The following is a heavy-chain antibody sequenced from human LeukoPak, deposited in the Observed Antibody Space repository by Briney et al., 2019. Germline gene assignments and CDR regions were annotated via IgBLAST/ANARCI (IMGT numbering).Heavy chain of an antibody. V-gene: IGHV3-11*01. D-gene: IGHD6-19*01. CDR3: ARSIAVAEPFDH. Sequence: GGSLTLSCAASGFIFSDYYMSWIRQAPGKGLEWGSYISPSGLTIYYADSVRGRFTISRDNAKNSLSLQMNSLRAEDTAVYFCARSIAVAEPFDHWGQGTLVPVSS. J-gene: IGHJ4*02. CDR2: ISPSGLTI. CDR1: GFIFSDYY.